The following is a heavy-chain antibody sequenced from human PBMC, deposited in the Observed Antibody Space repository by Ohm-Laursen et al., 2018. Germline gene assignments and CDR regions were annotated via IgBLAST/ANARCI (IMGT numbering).Heavy chain of an antibody. CDR1: GFSLSTNGAG. V-gene: IGHV2-5*02. D-gene: IGHD4-11*01. Sequence: PTQTLTLTCTFSGFSLSTNGAGVGWIRQPPGKALEWLALIYWDDNKRYSPSLKSRLTIMKDTSRNQVVLIMTNMDPVDTGTYYCVHRTPTAEFDYWGQGTLVTVSS. CDR3: VHRTPTAEFDY. J-gene: IGHJ4*02. CDR2: IYWDDNK.